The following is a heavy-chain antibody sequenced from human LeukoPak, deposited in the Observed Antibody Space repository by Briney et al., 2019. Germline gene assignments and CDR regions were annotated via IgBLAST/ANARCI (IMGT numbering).Heavy chain of an antibody. J-gene: IGHJ4*02. Sequence: PGGSLRLSCAASGFTFSSYGMHWVRQAPDKGLEWVAVIWYDGSNKYYSDSVKGRFTISRDNSKNTLYLQMNSLRAEDTAVYYCAKDGGWVAQGLFDYWGQGTLVTVSS. D-gene: IGHD2-15*01. CDR3: AKDGGWVAQGLFDY. CDR1: GFTFSSYG. CDR2: IWYDGSNK. V-gene: IGHV3-33*06.